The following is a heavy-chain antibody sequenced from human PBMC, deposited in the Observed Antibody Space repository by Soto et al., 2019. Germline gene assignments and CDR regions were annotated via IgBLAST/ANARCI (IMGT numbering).Heavy chain of an antibody. V-gene: IGHV3-23*01. D-gene: IGHD3-10*01. CDR2: IYAAGEGK. Sequence: GGSLRLSCAASGFIFSNYAMFWFRQAQGKGLEWVSTIYAAGEGKKYAGSVKGRFTISRDNSRDTLFLQMDSLRVEDTAIYFCAKDLIRGDGYEDPDYWGQGTLVTVSS. CDR3: AKDLIRGDGYEDPDY. J-gene: IGHJ4*02. CDR1: GFIFSNYA.